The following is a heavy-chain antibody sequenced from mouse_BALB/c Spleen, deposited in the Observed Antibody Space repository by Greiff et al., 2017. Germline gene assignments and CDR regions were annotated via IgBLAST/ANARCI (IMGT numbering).Heavy chain of an antibody. J-gene: IGHJ4*01. CDR1: GFTFSSYG. CDR2: ISSGGSYT. CDR3: ARHPTYSLYAMDY. D-gene: IGHD1-1*01. V-gene: IGHV5-6*01. Sequence: EVQRVESGGDLVKPGGSLKLSCAASGFTFSSYGMSWVRQTPDKRLEWVATISSGGSYTYYPDSVKGRFTISRDNAKNTLYLQMSSLKSEDTAMYYCARHPTYSLYAMDYWGQGTSVTVSS.